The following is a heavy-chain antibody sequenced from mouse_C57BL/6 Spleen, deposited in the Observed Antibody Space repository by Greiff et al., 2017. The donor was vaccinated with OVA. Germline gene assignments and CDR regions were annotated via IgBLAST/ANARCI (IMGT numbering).Heavy chain of an antibody. CDR3: ARGGYYGSGYYAMDY. D-gene: IGHD1-1*01. V-gene: IGHV1-19*01. CDR1: GYTFTDYY. Sequence: VQLKESGPVLVKPGASVKMSCKASGYTFTDYYMNWVKQSHGKSLEWIGVINPYNGGTSYNQKFKGKATLTVDKSSSTAYMELNSLTSEDSAVYYCARGGYYGSGYYAMDYWGQGTSVTVSS. CDR2: INPYNGGT. J-gene: IGHJ4*01.